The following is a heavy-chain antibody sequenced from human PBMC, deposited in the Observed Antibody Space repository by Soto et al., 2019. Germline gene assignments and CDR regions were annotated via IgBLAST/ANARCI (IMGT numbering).Heavy chain of an antibody. D-gene: IGHD1-26*01. CDR1: GFSFTNYV. J-gene: IGHJ3*02. V-gene: IGHV3-30*18. CDR3: AKGLLAIVGTTLPRDAFNI. CDR2: ISHDGSYK. Sequence: QVQLVESGGGVVQPGRSLRLSCAASGFSFTNYVMHWVRQAPGKGLEWVAVISHDGSYKYYGDAVKGRFTISRDTSKNAVYLEMNSLRPEDTAVYYCAKGLLAIVGTTLPRDAFNIWGQGTMVTVSS.